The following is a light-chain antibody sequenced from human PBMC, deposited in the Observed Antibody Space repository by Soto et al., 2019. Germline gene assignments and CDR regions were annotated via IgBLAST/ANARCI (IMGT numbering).Light chain of an antibody. CDR3: QSYDNRLSGS. CDR1: SSNIGAGYD. Sequence: QSVLTQPPSVSGAPGQRVTISCTGSSSNIGAGYDVNWYQQLPGTAPKLLIYGNNNRPSGVPDRFSGSKSGTSASLAITGLQAEDEADYYCQSYDNRLSGSFGTGTKATVL. CDR2: GNN. J-gene: IGLJ1*01. V-gene: IGLV1-40*01.